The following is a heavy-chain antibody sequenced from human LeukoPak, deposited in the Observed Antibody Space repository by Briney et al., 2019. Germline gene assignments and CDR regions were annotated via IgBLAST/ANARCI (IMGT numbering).Heavy chain of an antibody. D-gene: IGHD4-17*01. CDR1: GFTFGNYA. CDR2: MSSDGGRA. J-gene: IGHJ4*02. V-gene: IGHV3-23*01. CDR3: AKGDYDDYNF. Sequence: HPGGSLRLSCAASGFTFGNYAMIWVRQAPGKGLEWVSTMSSDGGRAYYADSVKGRFTISRDNSKNTLYLQMNSLSVEDTAVYYCAKGDYDDYNFWGQGTLVTVSS.